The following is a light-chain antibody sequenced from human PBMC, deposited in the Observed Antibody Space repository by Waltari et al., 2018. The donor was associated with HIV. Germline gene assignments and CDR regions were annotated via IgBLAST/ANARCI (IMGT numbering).Light chain of an antibody. J-gene: IGKJ1*01. Sequence: EIVLTQSPDTLSLSPGERATLSCRASQISSGYLAWYQQKPGQAPWLLPNRASTRATGIPDRFSGRGSGTDFTLTISRLEPEDFAVYYCQLFGSLTWTFGQGTKVEIK. CDR1: QISSGY. CDR3: QLFGSLTWT. V-gene: IGKV3-20*01. CDR2: RAS.